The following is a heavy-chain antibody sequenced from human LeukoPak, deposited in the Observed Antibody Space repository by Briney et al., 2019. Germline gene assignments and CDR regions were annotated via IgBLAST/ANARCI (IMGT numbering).Heavy chain of an antibody. CDR2: IYYSGST. CDR1: GGSISSYY. Sequence: PSETLSLTCTVSGGSISSYYWSWIRQPPGKGLEWIGYIYYSGSTNYNPSLKSRVTISVDTSKNQFSLKLSSVTAADTAVYYCARSRQWATGAFDICGQGTMVNVSS. V-gene: IGHV4-59*01. J-gene: IGHJ3*02. D-gene: IGHD1-14*01. CDR3: ARSRQWATGAFDI.